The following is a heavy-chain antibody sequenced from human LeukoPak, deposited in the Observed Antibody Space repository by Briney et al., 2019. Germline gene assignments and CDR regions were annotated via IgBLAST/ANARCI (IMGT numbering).Heavy chain of an antibody. Sequence: GEALKISCKGSGYSFTCNLIGWVRQMPGKGLECMGMIYPGDAEVRYSPSFQGHITISADKSISTPYLQWSSLKASDTAMYYCARPTGYRAVKYYYYYVMDVWGQGTTVTVSS. J-gene: IGHJ6*02. CDR2: IYPGDAEV. CDR3: ARPTGYRAVKYYYYYVMDV. CDR1: GYSFTCNL. V-gene: IGHV5-51*01. D-gene: IGHD6-13*01.